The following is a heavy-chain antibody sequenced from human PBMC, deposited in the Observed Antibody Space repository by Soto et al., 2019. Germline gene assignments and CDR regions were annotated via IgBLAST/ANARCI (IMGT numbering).Heavy chain of an antibody. CDR3: ARPSYSSSSESDFAY. D-gene: IGHD6-6*01. Sequence: QVQLVQSGAEVKKPGASVKVSCKASGYSFISYDINWVRQATGQGLEWMGWINPNSGHTDYAQKFQGRVTMTRDTPISTPYRGRSSLRSDDTAVYYCARPSYSSSSESDFAYGAQGPLVTVSS. V-gene: IGHV1-8*01. CDR1: GYSFISYD. J-gene: IGHJ4*02. CDR2: INPNSGHT.